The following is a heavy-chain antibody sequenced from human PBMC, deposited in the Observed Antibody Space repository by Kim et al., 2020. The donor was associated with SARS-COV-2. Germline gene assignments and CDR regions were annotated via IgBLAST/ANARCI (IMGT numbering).Heavy chain of an antibody. Sequence: GGSLRLSCAASEFTFSSHWMSWVRQAPGKGLEWVANIKEDGSEKLYVDSVKGRFTISRDNPKKSLYLQMNSLRAEDTAVYYCARHWGDYYYCMDVWGQGT. V-gene: IGHV3-7*01. D-gene: IGHD3-16*01. CDR1: EFTFSSHW. CDR3: ARHWGDYYYCMDV. CDR2: IKEDGSEK. J-gene: IGHJ6*02.